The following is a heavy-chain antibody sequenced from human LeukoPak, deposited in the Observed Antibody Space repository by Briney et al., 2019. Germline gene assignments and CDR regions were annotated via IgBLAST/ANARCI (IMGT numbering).Heavy chain of an antibody. CDR1: GFTFGSYW. D-gene: IGHD6-13*01. Sequence: GGSLRLSCAASGFTFGSYWMSWVRQAPGKGLEWVANIKPDGSEKHHVDSVKGRFTISRDNAKNSLYLQMNSLRAEDTAVYYCARGKETWYEGYWGQGTLVTVSS. J-gene: IGHJ4*02. CDR3: ARGKETWYEGY. V-gene: IGHV3-7*01. CDR2: IKPDGSEK.